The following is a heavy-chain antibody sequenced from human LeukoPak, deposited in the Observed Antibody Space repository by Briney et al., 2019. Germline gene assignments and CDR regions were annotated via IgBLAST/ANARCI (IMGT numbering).Heavy chain of an antibody. CDR2: IYHSGST. CDR3: ARDLGLGWFGTNWFDP. V-gene: IGHV4-38-2*02. D-gene: IGHD3-10*01. CDR1: DYSISSGYY. J-gene: IGHJ5*02. Sequence: SETLSLTCSVSDYSISSGYYWGWIRQPPGKGLEWIGSIYHSGSTYYNPSLKSRVTISVDTSKNQFSLKLSSVTAADTAVYYCARDLGLGWFGTNWFDPWGQGTLVAVSS.